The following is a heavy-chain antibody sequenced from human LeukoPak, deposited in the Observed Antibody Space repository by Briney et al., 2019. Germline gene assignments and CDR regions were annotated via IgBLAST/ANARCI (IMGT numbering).Heavy chain of an antibody. CDR2: INSNSGGT. V-gene: IGHV1-2*02. CDR1: GYTFTGYY. J-gene: IGHJ6*03. CDR3: ARERRVMLDTAMVRTPNYYYNMDV. Sequence: GASVKVSCKASGYTFTGYYMHWVRQAPGQGLEWMGWINSNSGGTNYAQKFPGRVTMTRDTSISTAYMELSSLRSDDTAGYYLARERRVMLDTAMVRTPNYYYNMDVWGKGTTVTISS. D-gene: IGHD5-18*01.